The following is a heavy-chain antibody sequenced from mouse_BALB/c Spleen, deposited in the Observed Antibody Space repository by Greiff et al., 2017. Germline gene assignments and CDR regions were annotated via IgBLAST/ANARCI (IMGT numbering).Heavy chain of an antibody. V-gene: IGHV1S127*01. Sequence: VQLQQSGPELVRPGASVKMSCKASGYTFTRYWMHWVKQRPGQGLEWIGMIDPSNSETRLNQKFKDKATLNVDKSSNTAYMQLSSLTSEDSAVYYCARDYDYDGYAMDYWGQGTSVTGSS. D-gene: IGHD2-4*01. J-gene: IGHJ4*01. CDR1: GYTFTRYW. CDR3: ARDYDYDGYAMDY. CDR2: IDPSNSET.